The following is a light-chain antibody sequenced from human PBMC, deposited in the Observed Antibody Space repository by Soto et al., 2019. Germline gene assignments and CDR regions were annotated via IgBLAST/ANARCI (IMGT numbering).Light chain of an antibody. J-gene: IGLJ1*01. CDR3: CSYTSSTIYV. CDR2: DVT. V-gene: IGLV2-14*03. CDR1: SSDVVGYNY. Sequence: SALTQPASVSGSPVQSIAISCTGTSSDVVGYNYVSWYQQHPGKAPKLMIYDVTSRPSGVSDRFSGSKSGTTASLTISGLQAEDEADYYCCSYTSSTIYVFGTGTKVTVL.